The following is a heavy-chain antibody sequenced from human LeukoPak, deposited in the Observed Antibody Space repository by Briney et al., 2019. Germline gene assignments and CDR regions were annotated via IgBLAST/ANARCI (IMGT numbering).Heavy chain of an antibody. Sequence: PSETLSLTCAVYGGSFSGYYWSWVRQPPGKGLEWIGEINHSGSTHYNPSLKSRVTISVDTSKNQFYPKMSSVTAADTAVYHCARGGSGNTYGYNYGMDVWGQGTTVTVSS. D-gene: IGHD5-18*01. J-gene: IGHJ6*02. CDR3: ARGGSGNTYGYNYGMDV. V-gene: IGHV4-34*01. CDR1: GGSFSGYY. CDR2: INHSGST.